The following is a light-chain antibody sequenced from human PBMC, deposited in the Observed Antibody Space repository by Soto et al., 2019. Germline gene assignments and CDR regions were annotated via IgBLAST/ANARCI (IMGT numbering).Light chain of an antibody. CDR2: GAS. Sequence: EVVLTQSPGTLSLSPGERATLSCGASQSVSSYIAWYQQKPGQAPRLLISGASSRATGIPDRFSGSGSGTDFTLTISRLEPEDFAVYYCQQYGSSPGTFGGGTKVEIK. J-gene: IGKJ4*01. V-gene: IGKV3-20*01. CDR1: QSVSSY. CDR3: QQYGSSPGT.